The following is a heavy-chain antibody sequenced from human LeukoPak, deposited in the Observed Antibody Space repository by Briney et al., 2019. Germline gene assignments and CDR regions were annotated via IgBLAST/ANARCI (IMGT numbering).Heavy chain of an antibody. J-gene: IGHJ3*02. Sequence: PSETLSLTCTVSGGSISSSSYYWGWIRQPPGKGLEWIGSIYYSGSTYYNPSLKSRVTISVDTSKNQFSLKLSSVTAADTAVYYCARRIAAAGLGGAFDIWGQGTMVTVSP. CDR1: GGSISSSSYY. V-gene: IGHV4-39*01. D-gene: IGHD6-13*01. CDR2: IYYSGST. CDR3: ARRIAAAGLGGAFDI.